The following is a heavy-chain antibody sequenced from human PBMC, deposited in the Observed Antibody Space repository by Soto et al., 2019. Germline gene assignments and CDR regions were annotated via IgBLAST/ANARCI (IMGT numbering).Heavy chain of an antibody. CDR1: GFIFTSSS. D-gene: IGHD3-22*01. V-gene: IGHV1-58*01. J-gene: IGHJ4*02. CDR3: AAGDSSGYYGG. CDR2: ITVGTGNT. Sequence: SVKVSCKASGFIFTSSSVQWVRQARVQRLEWIGWITVGTGNTNYAQKFQERVTITRHMSTSTAYMELSNLTSEDTAVYYCAAGDSSGYYGGWGQGTQVTSPQ.